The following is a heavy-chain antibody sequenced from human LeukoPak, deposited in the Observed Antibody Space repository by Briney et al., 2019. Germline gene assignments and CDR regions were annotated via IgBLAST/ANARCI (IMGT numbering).Heavy chain of an antibody. D-gene: IGHD1-20*01. CDR2: ITGSGSGSTT. CDR1: DFTFSTYT. CDR3: AKDRWPDNSWTLDC. V-gene: IGHV3-23*01. Sequence: GESLRLSCAASDFTFSTYTMSWLRQAPGKGLEWVAAITGSGSGSTTEDAASGKGRFTISRDNSENTLSLQMSSLRAEDTAVYYCAKDRWPDNSWTLDCWGQGTLVTVSS. J-gene: IGHJ4*02.